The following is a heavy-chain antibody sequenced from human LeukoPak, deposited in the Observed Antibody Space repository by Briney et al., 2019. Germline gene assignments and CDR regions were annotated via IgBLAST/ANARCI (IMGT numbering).Heavy chain of an antibody. Sequence: ASVKVSCKASGYTFTGYYMHWVRQAPGQGLEWMEWINPNSGGTNYAQKFQDRVTMTRDTSISTVYMELSRLRSDDTAVYYCARSPDILTGEKFDYWGQGTLVTVSS. V-gene: IGHV1-2*02. CDR2: INPNSGGT. CDR1: GYTFTGYY. J-gene: IGHJ4*02. D-gene: IGHD3-9*01. CDR3: ARSPDILTGEKFDY.